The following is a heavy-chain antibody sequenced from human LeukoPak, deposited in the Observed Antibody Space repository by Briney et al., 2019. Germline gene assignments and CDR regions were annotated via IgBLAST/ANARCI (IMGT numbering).Heavy chain of an antibody. CDR1: GGSISSHY. D-gene: IGHD2-2*02. CDR2: IYYSGST. J-gene: IGHJ5*02. V-gene: IGHV4-59*11. CDR3: ARGVRDIVVVPAAIPLTSWFDP. Sequence: SETLSLTCTVSGGSISSHYWSWIRQPPGKGLEWIGYIYYSGSTNYNPSLKSRVTISVDTSKNQFSLKLSSVTAADTAVYYCARGVRDIVVVPAAIPLTSWFDPWGQGTLVTVSS.